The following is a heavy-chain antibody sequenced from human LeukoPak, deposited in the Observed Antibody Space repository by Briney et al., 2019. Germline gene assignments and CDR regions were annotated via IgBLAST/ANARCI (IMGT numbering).Heavy chain of an antibody. Sequence: SETLSLTCAVYGGSFRGYYWSWIRQPPGKGLEWGGEINHSGSTNYNPALKGRVTISVDTSKNQFPLTLSSVTAADTAVYYCARLYSSGWYRIDYWGRGTLVTVSS. D-gene: IGHD6-19*01. V-gene: IGHV4-34*01. J-gene: IGHJ4*02. CDR1: GGSFRGYY. CDR3: ARLYSSGWYRIDY. CDR2: INHSGST.